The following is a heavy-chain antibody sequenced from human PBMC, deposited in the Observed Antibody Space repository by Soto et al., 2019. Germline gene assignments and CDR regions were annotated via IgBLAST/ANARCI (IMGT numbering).Heavy chain of an antibody. Sequence: QVQLQESGPGLVKPSETLSLTCTVSSDSIRTEKWWSWVRQPPGKGLEWVGEIYHSGSSHYSPSLKSRVIISQDKSKNQFSLKLSSVTAADTAVYYCAKGGGHCSDGVCYAFEVWGQGTMVAVSS. J-gene: IGHJ3*01. CDR1: SDSIRTEKW. D-gene: IGHD2-8*01. CDR3: AKGGGHCSDGVCYAFEV. V-gene: IGHV4-4*02. CDR2: IYHSGSS.